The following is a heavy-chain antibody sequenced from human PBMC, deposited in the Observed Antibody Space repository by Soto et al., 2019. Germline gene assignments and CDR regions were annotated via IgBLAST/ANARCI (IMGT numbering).Heavy chain of an antibody. D-gene: IGHD4-17*01. J-gene: IGHJ6*03. CDR2: ISYDGSNK. CDR1: GFTFSSYG. V-gene: IGHV3-30*18. Sequence: PGGSLRLSCAASGFTFSSYGMHWVRQAPGKGLEWVAVISYDGSNKYYADSVKGRFTISRDNSKNTLYLQMNSLRAGDTAVYYCAKDHSLRRYYYYYMDVWGKGTTVTVSS. CDR3: AKDHSLRRYYYYYMDV.